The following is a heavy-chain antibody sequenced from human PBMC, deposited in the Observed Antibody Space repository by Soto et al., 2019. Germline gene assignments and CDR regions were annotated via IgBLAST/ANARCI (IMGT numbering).Heavy chain of an antibody. J-gene: IGHJ6*02. V-gene: IGHV5-10-1*01. CDR3: AGYCSSTSCRGGEFSNYVPYYGMDV. CDR1: GYSFTRYS. Sequence: PGQALTLPFTASGYSFTRYSIRCVRQMPGNGLEWLGRIDPSDSYTNYSPSFQGHVTISADKSISTAYLQWSSLKASDTAMYYCAGYCSSTSCRGGEFSNYVPYYGMDVWGQGTTVTVSS. D-gene: IGHD2-2*03. CDR2: IDPSDSYT.